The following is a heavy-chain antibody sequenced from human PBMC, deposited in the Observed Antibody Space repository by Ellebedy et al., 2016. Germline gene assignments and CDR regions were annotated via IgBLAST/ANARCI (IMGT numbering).Heavy chain of an antibody. CDR3: ASRPNWYFDL. V-gene: IGHV4-39*01. CDR1: GGSVRSCSYY. Sequence: SETLSLXCTVSGGSVRSCSYYWDWIRQPPGKGLEWIGGMYYRGSTNYNPSLKSRVTISVDTSKNQFSLKLTSVTAADTAVYYCASRPNWYFDLWGRGTLVTVSS. J-gene: IGHJ2*01. CDR2: MYYRGST.